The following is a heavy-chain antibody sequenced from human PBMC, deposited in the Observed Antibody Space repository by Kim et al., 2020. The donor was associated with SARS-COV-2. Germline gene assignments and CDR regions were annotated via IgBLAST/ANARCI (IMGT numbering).Heavy chain of an antibody. CDR2: IYYSGST. V-gene: IGHV4-59*13. D-gene: IGHD3-9*01. CDR3: ARVDYDILTGYYSGYYFDY. J-gene: IGHJ4*02. CDR1: GGSISSYY. Sequence: SETLSLTCTVSGGSISSYYWSWIRQPPGKGLEWIGYIYYSGSTNYNPSLKSRVTISVDTSKNQFSLKLSSVTAADTAVYYCARVDYDILTGYYSGYYFDYWGQGTLVTVSS.